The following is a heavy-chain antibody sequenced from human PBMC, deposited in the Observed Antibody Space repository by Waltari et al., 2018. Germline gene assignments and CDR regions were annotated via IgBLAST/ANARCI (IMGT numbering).Heavy chain of an antibody. CDR3: TRVDYGDYFFDY. V-gene: IGHV3-49*03. J-gene: IGHJ4*02. CDR1: GFTFGDYA. Sequence: EVQLVESGGGLVQPGRSLRLSCTASGFTFGDYAMSWFRQAPGKGLEWVGFIRSKAYGGTTEYAASVKGRFTISRDDSKSIAYLQMNSLKTEDTAVYYCTRVDYGDYFFDYWGQGTLVTVSS. D-gene: IGHD4-17*01. CDR2: IRSKAYGGTT.